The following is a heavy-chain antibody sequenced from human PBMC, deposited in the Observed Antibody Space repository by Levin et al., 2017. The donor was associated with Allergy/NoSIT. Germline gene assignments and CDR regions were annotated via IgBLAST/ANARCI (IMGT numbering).Heavy chain of an antibody. Sequence: GGSLRLSCAASGFTFSTYNMNWVRQAPGKGLEWVSSISSSSSYIYYADSVKGRFTISRDNAKNSLYLQMNSLRAEDTAVYYCASGDSSSWYVFDYWGQGTLVTVSS. D-gene: IGHD6-13*01. V-gene: IGHV3-21*01. CDR3: ASGDSSSWYVFDY. J-gene: IGHJ4*02. CDR1: GFTFSTYN. CDR2: ISSSSSYI.